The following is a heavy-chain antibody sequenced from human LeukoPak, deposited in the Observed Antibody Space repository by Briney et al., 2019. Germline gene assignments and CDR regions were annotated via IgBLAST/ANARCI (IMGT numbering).Heavy chain of an antibody. CDR3: ARGPRGLGMAGTFDY. J-gene: IGHJ4*02. CDR2: INHSGST. Sequence: SETLSLTCAVYGGSFSEYDWSWIRQPPGKGLEWIAEINHSGSTNYNPSLKSRVTISVDTSKTQFSLKLSSVTAADPAVYYCARGPRGLGMAGTFDYWGQGTLVTVSS. CDR1: GGSFSEYD. D-gene: IGHD6-19*01. V-gene: IGHV4-34*01.